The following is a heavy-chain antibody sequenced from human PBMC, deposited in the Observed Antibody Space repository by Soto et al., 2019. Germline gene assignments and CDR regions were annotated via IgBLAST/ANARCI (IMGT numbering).Heavy chain of an antibody. CDR3: ARRDCSRPNCPYYFDS. Sequence: QVQLQQWGAGLLKPSETLSLTCAVYGGSFSDHYWSWVRQPPGKGLEWIGEINHSGSTNSKPSLTRRVTMSVDTPKKQFSLRLSSVTAADSAVYFCARRDCSRPNCPYYFDSWGQGTVVTVSS. CDR2: INHSGST. D-gene: IGHD2-2*01. J-gene: IGHJ4*02. V-gene: IGHV4-34*01. CDR1: GGSFSDHY.